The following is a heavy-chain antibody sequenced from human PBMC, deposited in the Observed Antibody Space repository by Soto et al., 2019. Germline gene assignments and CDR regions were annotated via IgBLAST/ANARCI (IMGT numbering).Heavy chain of an antibody. CDR2: ISGGSTT. CDR3: VRGGSSRPDY. CDR1: GFTFSTYS. J-gene: IGHJ4*02. V-gene: IGHV3-48*01. Sequence: GGSLRLSCAASGFTFSTYSINWVRQAPGRGLEWVSFISGGSTTYYADSVKGRFTVSRDNARNSLYLQMNSLRAEDTAVYYCVRGGSSRPDYWGQGTLVTVSS.